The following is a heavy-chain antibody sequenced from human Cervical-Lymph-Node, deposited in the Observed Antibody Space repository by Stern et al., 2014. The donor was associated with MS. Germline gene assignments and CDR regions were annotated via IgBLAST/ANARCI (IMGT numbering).Heavy chain of an antibody. V-gene: IGHV1-69*01. Sequence: VQLVESGAEVKKPGSSVKVSCKASGGTFNVYAINWLRQAPGQGLEWMGGIIPIIGTAKYAQKFQVRVTITADGSTRTSSMQMSSLRFDDTAVYYCARDGRHTDNYGLDVWAKGPRSPSP. CDR2: IIPIIGTA. CDR1: GGTFNVYA. D-gene: IGHD3-9*01. J-gene: IGHJ6*02. CDR3: ARDGRHTDNYGLDV.